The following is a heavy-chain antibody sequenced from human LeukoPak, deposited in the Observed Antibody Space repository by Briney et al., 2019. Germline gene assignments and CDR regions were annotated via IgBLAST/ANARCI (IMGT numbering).Heavy chain of an antibody. CDR2: IFYSGST. Sequence: SETLSLTCTVSGGSISSSSYYWGWIRQPPGKGLEWIVSIFYSGSTHYNPSLKSRVTISVDTSKNQFSLKLNSVTAAATAVYYCARRDRTEAAGYDYWGQGTLVTVSS. D-gene: IGHD6-13*01. J-gene: IGHJ4*02. CDR1: GGSISSSSYY. CDR3: ARRDRTEAAGYDY. V-gene: IGHV4-39*01.